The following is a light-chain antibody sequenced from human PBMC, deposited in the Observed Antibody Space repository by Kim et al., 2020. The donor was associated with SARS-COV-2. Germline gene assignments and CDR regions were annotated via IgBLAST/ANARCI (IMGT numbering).Light chain of an antibody. CDR3: STWDDNLNGHV. Sequence: ELTQPPSASGTPGQRVIISCSGSRPNIGSNTVSWYLHLPGTAPKVLIYEDSQRPSGVPDRFSASKSGTAASLAISGLQSEDEADYYCSTWDDNLNGHVFGTGTKVTVL. CDR1: RPNIGSNT. J-gene: IGLJ1*01. CDR2: EDS. V-gene: IGLV1-44*01.